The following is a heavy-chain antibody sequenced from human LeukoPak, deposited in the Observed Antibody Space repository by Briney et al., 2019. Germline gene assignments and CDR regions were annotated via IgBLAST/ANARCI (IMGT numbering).Heavy chain of an antibody. CDR1: GGSFSGYY. CDR3: ARLSDDY. V-gene: IGHV4-34*01. CDR2: INHSGST. Sequence: SETLSLTCAVYGGSFSGYYWSWIRQPPGKGLEWIGEINHSGSTNYNPSLKSRVTISVDTSKNQFSLKLSSVTAADTAVYYGARLSDDYWGQGTLVTVSS. J-gene: IGHJ4*02.